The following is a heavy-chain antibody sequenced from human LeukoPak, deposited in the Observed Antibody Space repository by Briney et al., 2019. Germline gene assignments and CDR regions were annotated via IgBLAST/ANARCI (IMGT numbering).Heavy chain of an antibody. CDR1: GFTFSSYA. J-gene: IGHJ4*02. Sequence: GGSLRLSCAASGFTFSSYAMSWVRQAPGKGLEWVSAISGNDGTTYYADSVKGRFTISRDNSKNTLYLQMNSLRAEDTAVYYCAKGHSNRYCSSTSCYYFDYWGQGTLVTVSS. CDR3: AKGHSNRYCSSTSCYYFDY. D-gene: IGHD2-2*01. V-gene: IGHV3-23*01. CDR2: ISGNDGTT.